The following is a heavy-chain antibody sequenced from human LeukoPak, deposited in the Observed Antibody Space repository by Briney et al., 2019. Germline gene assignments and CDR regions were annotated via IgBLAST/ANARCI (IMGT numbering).Heavy chain of an antibody. J-gene: IGHJ4*02. CDR1: GYTLINYA. Sequence: ASVKVSCKTSGYTLINYAISWVRQAPGQGLEWLGWITGYDANTKYAQKIQGRVTMTIDMSTSTAYMELRSLRSDDTAVYYCARDDPAYDRRGYYYYWGQGSLVTVPS. CDR2: ITGYDANT. V-gene: IGHV1-18*01. D-gene: IGHD3-22*01. CDR3: ARDDPAYDRRGYYYY.